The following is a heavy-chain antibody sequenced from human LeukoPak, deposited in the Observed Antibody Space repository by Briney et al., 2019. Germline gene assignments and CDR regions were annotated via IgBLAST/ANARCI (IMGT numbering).Heavy chain of an antibody. CDR2: ISGGGGTT. CDR1: GFTFSKYA. CDR3: AEERFSTSSEIEFDY. Sequence: GGSLRLSCAASGFTFSKYAMSWVRQTPGKGLEWVSGISGGGGTTYYSDSVKGRFTISRDNSKSTLYLQMDSLRDEDTARYYCAEERFSTSSEIEFDYWGRGTLVTVSS. J-gene: IGHJ4*02. V-gene: IGHV3-23*01. D-gene: IGHD5-24*01.